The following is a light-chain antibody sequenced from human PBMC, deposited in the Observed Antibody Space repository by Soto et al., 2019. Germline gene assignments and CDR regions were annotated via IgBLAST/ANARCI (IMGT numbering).Light chain of an antibody. CDR1: QSVSSSY. J-gene: IGKJ3*01. CDR2: GAS. Sequence: EIVLTQSPGTLSLSPGERATLSCRASQSVSSSYLAWYQQKPGQAPRLLIYGASSRATGIPDRFSGSGSGIDFTLTISRLEPEDFAMYYCQQYGSSPPAFTFGPGTKVDIK. CDR3: QQYGSSPPAFT. V-gene: IGKV3-20*01.